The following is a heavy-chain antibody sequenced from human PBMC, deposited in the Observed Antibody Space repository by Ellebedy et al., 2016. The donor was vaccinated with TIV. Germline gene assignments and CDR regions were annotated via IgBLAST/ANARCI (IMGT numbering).Heavy chain of an antibody. CDR3: ARAGTAAGTITDY. V-gene: IGHV3-7*03. J-gene: IGHJ4*02. D-gene: IGHD6-13*01. CDR2: IKHDGSEE. Sequence: GESLKISCAASGFTFSSNWMSWVRQTPGKGLEWVANIKHDGSEEYYVDSLKGRFTISRDNAKKSLYLQMSSLRADDTAVYYCARAGTAAGTITDYWGQGTLVTVSS. CDR1: GFTFSSNW.